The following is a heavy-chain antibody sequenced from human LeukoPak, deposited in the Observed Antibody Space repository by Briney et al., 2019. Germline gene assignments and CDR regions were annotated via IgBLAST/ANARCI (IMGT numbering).Heavy chain of an antibody. Sequence: GESLKISCAASGLAFSNYKMSWVRQAPGKGLEWVSYISSSGDTTYYADSVKGRFAISRDNARNSLYLQMNSLRAEDTAIYYCSRLWGGDYWGQGTLVAVSS. CDR2: ISSSGDTT. V-gene: IGHV3-48*03. CDR1: GLAFSNYK. D-gene: IGHD3-10*01. CDR3: SRLWGGDY. J-gene: IGHJ4*02.